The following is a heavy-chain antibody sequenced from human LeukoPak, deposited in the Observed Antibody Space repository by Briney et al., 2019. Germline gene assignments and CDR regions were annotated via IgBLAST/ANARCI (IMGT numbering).Heavy chain of an antibody. Sequence: ASVKVSCKVSGYTLTELSMHWVRQAPGKGLEWMGGFDPEDGETIYAQKFQGRVTMTEDTSTDTAYMELSSLRSEDTAVYYCAARAYDSSGYYEKINWFDPWGQGTLVTVSS. D-gene: IGHD3-22*01. CDR1: GYTLTELS. CDR3: AARAYDSSGYYEKINWFDP. CDR2: FDPEDGET. J-gene: IGHJ5*02. V-gene: IGHV1-24*01.